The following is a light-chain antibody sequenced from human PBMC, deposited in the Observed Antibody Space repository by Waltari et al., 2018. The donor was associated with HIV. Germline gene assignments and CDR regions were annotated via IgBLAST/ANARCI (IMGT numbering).Light chain of an antibody. V-gene: IGLV2-14*01. Sequence: QSALTQPASVSGSPGQSITISCPGTSSDVGGYNYFSWYQQYPGKAPKLMIYEVSNRPSGVSNRFSGSKSVSTASLTISGLQAEDEADYYCNSYTKNNTWVFGGGTKLTVL. J-gene: IGLJ3*02. CDR2: EVS. CDR3: NSYTKNNTWV. CDR1: SSDVGGYNY.